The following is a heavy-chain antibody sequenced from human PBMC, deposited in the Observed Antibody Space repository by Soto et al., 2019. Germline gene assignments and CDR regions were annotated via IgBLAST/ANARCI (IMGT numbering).Heavy chain of an antibody. CDR1: GFTFSGSA. CDR2: IRSKANSYAT. V-gene: IGHV3-73*01. CDR3: TRLYDFWSGYYGLDTYYYYYYGMDV. D-gene: IGHD3-3*01. J-gene: IGHJ6*02. Sequence: GGSLRLSCAASGFTFSGSAMHWVRQASGKGLEWVGRIRSKANSYATAYAASVKGRFTISRDDSKNTAYLQMNSLKTEDTAVYYCTRLYDFWSGYYGLDTYYYYYYGMDVWGQGTTVTVSS.